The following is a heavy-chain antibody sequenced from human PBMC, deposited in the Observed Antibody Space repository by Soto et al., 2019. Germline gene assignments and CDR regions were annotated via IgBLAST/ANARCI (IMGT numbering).Heavy chain of an antibody. J-gene: IGHJ6*02. D-gene: IGHD2-21*01. CDR3: EKDHSPYYYYYCMDV. Sequence: GGSLRLSCVASGFTSSSFAMSWARQAPGKWVEWVSTLSGSGGDTYYADSVNGRFTISRDKSKNTLYLQMDSLRVEDTAVYYCEKDHSPYYYYYCMDVWGQGTTVTVSS. CDR2: LSGSGGDT. V-gene: IGHV3-23*01. CDR1: GFTSSSFA.